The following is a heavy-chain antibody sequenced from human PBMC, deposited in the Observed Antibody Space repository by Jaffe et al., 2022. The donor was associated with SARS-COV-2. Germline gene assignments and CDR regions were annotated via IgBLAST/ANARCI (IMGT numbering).Heavy chain of an antibody. CDR3: AVWFGESAFDI. J-gene: IGHJ3*02. D-gene: IGHD3-10*01. Sequence: QVQLQQWGAGLLKPSETLSLTCAVYGGSFSGYYWSWIRQPPGKGLEWIGEINHSGSTNYNPSLKSRVTISVDTSKNQFSLKLSSVTAADTAVYYCAVWFGESAFDIWGQGTMVTVSS. CDR1: GGSFSGYY. CDR2: INHSGST. V-gene: IGHV4-34*01.